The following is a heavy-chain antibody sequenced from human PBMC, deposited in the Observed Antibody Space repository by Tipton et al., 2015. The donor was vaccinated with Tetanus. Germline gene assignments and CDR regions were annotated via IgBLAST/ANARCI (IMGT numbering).Heavy chain of an antibody. CDR3: ARSGGRRYAFDI. D-gene: IGHD3-16*01. J-gene: IGHJ3*02. Sequence: TLSLTCTLSGGSISSYYWSWVRQPPGKGLEWLGYVFYSGSIDLNPSLKSRVTISVDTSNNLFSLKLTSVTTADTAVYYCARSGGRRYAFDIWGQGTMVTVSS. CDR2: VFYSGSI. CDR1: GGSISSYY. V-gene: IGHV4-59*01.